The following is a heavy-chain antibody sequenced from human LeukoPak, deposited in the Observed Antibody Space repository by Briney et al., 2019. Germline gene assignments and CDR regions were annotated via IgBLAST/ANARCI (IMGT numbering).Heavy chain of an antibody. CDR1: GFTFSSYG. D-gene: IGHD3-10*01. CDR3: AKDRRPLWFGELLSNG. V-gene: IGHV3-30*18. Sequence: GRSLRLSCAASGFTFSSYGMHWVRQAPGKGLEWVAVISYDGSNKYYADSVKGRFTISRDNSKNTLYLQMNSLRAEDTAVYYRAKDRRPLWFGELLSNGWGQGTLVTVSS. CDR2: ISYDGSNK. J-gene: IGHJ4*02.